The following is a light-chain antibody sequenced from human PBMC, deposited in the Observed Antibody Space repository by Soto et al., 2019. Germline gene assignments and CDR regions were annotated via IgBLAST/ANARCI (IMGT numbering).Light chain of an antibody. V-gene: IGKV3-20*01. CDR3: QQYGSSPPRT. J-gene: IGKJ2*02. CDR2: GAS. Sequence: EIVLTQSPGTLSLSPGERATLSCRASQSVSSSYLAWYQQKPGQAPRLLIYGASSRATGIPDRFSGSGSGTDFTLTISRLEPEDFGVYYCQQYGSSPPRTFAQGTKLEIK. CDR1: QSVSSSY.